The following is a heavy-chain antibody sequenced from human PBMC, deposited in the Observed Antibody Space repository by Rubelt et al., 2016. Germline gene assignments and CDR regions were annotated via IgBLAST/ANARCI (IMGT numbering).Heavy chain of an antibody. D-gene: IGHD3-3*01. CDR1: GFRFSSFA. CDR2: ISWNSGTI. Sequence: VQLVESGGGVVQPGRSLRLSCEGSGFRFSSFAMHWVRQAPGKGPEWVSGISWNSGTIGYVDSVKGRFTISRDNAENSLYLQMNSLRAEDTAVYYCARGDTIFGVVKFYAFDIWGQGTMVTVSS. J-gene: IGHJ3*02. CDR3: ARGDTIFGVVKFYAFDI. V-gene: IGHV3-9*01.